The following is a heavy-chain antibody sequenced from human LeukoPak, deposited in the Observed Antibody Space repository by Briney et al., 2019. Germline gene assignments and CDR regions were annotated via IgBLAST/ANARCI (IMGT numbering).Heavy chain of an antibody. J-gene: IGHJ4*02. V-gene: IGHV3-23*01. CDR1: GFTFSSYA. CDR3: EKDLGGSGDYRPY. D-gene: IGHD2-21*02. CDR2: ISGSDGST. Sequence: PGGSLRLSCAASGFTFSSYAMSWVRQAPGKGLEWVSAISGSDGSTYYADSVKGRFTISRDNSKNTLYLQMNSLSAEDTAVYYCEKDLGGSGDYRPYWGQGSVVTVS.